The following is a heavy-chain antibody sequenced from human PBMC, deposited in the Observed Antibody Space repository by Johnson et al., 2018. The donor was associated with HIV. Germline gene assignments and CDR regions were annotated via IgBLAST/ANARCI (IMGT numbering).Heavy chain of an antibody. CDR1: GFTFSGSA. D-gene: IGHD1-26*01. V-gene: IGHV3-73*02. Sequence: VQLVESGGGLVQPGGSLKVACAASGFTFSGSALHWVRQASGQGLEWVGLIRTKGNTYATAYSASLKGRFTISRDKAKNSLYLQMNSLRAEDTAVYYCARVGATAAFDIWGQGTMVTVSS. J-gene: IGHJ3*02. CDR3: ARVGATAAFDI. CDR2: IRTKGNTYAT.